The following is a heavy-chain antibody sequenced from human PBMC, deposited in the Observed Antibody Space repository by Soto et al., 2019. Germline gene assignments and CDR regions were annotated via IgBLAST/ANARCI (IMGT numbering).Heavy chain of an antibody. CDR2: INPSGGST. V-gene: IGHV1-46*03. CDR3: ARDRSKSAAGPVRFDY. Sequence: GASVKVSCTASGYTFTSYYMHCVRQAPGQGLEWMGIINPSGGSTSYAQKFQGRVTMTRDTSTSTVYMELSSLRSEDTAVYYCARDRSKSAAGPVRFDYWGQGTLVTVSS. CDR1: GYTFTSYY. D-gene: IGHD6-13*01. J-gene: IGHJ4*02.